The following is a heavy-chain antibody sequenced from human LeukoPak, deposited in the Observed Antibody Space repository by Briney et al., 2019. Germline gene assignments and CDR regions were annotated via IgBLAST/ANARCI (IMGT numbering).Heavy chain of an antibody. D-gene: IGHD2-2*01. CDR2: ISSSSSYI. CDR1: GFTFSSYS. CDR3: ARAKDIVVVPAASDY. J-gene: IGHJ4*02. Sequence: GGSLILSCAASGFTFSSYSMNWVRQAPGKGLEWVSSISSSSSYIYYADSVKGRFTITRDNAKNSLYLQMNSLRAEDTAVYYCARAKDIVVVPAASDYWGQGTLVTVSS. V-gene: IGHV3-21*01.